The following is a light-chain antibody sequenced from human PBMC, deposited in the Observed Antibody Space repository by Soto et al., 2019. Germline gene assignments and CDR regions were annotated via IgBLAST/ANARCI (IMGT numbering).Light chain of an antibody. V-gene: IGLV4-60*02. Sequence: QSVLTQSSSASASLGSSVKLTCTLSSGHSSYIIAWHQQQPGKAPRYLMKLEGSGSYNKGSGVPDRFSGYSSGADRYLTISNLQFEDEADYYCETWDSNTRVFGGETKLTVL. CDR2: LEGSGSY. CDR1: SGHSSYI. J-gene: IGLJ3*02. CDR3: ETWDSNTRV.